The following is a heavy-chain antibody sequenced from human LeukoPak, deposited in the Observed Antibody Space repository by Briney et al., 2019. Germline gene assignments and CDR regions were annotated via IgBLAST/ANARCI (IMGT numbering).Heavy chain of an antibody. J-gene: IGHJ3*02. D-gene: IGHD2-8*01. CDR2: IKQDGSEK. CDR1: GFTFISYG. V-gene: IGHV3-7*01. CDR3: ARLLVGPWAADAFDI. Sequence: PGGPRRLSVAASGFTFISYGRSGFRQPPGKGREGWPNIKQDGSEKYYVDSVKGRFTISRDNAKNSLYLQMNSLRAEDTAVYYCARLLVGPWAADAFDIWGQGTMVTVSS.